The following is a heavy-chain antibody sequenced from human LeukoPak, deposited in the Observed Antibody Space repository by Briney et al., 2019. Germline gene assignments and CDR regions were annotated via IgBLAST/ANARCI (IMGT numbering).Heavy chain of an antibody. CDR1: GYTFTSFN. CDR3: ARRAIYDNSGSYSDAFDF. V-gene: IGHV1-46*01. D-gene: IGHD3-22*01. Sequence: ASVKVSCKASGYTFTSFNVNWVRQAPGQGLAWMGVIRPTGVSTDYAQNFQGRVTMTSDTSTRTVYMELSSLRSEDTAVYYCARRAIYDNSGSYSDAFDFWGQGTLVTVSS. J-gene: IGHJ3*01. CDR2: IRPTGVST.